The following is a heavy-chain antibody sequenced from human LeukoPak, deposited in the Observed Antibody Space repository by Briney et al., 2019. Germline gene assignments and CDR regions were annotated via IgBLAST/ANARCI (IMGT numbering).Heavy chain of an antibody. J-gene: IGHJ4*02. V-gene: IGHV3-30*04. D-gene: IGHD3-22*01. Sequence: PGGSLRLSCAASGFTFSSYAMHWVRQAPGKGLEWVAVISYDGSNKYYADSVKGRFTISRDNSKNTLYLQMNSLRAEDTAVYYCAKESPSMYYYDSSGYFDYWGQGTLVTVS. CDR3: AKESPSMYYYDSSGYFDY. CDR2: ISYDGSNK. CDR1: GFTFSSYA.